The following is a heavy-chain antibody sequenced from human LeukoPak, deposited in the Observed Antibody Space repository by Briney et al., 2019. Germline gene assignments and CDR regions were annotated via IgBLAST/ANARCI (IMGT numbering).Heavy chain of an antibody. V-gene: IGHV1-3*01. J-gene: IGHJ4*02. CDR1: GYTFTSYA. D-gene: IGHD6-13*01. CDR3: ARGDRGIAAAGTCFDY. CDR2: INAGNGNT. Sequence: ASVKVSCKASGYTFTSYAMHWVRQAPGQRLEWMGWINAGNGNTKYSQKFQGRVTITRDTSASTAYMELSSLRSEDTAVYYCARGDRGIAAAGTCFDYWGQGTLVTVSS.